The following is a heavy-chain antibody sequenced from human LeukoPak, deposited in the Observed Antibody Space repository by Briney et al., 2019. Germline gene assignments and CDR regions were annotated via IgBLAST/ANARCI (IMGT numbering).Heavy chain of an antibody. CDR1: GFTVSSSY. J-gene: IGHJ4*02. V-gene: IGHV3-53*01. Sequence: PGGSLRLSCAASGFTVSSSYMSWVRQAPGKGLEWVSLIYSGGSTYYAASVKGRFTISRDNSKNTLYLQMNSLRPEDTAVYYCAKGYNYAYEYWGQGTLVTVPS. CDR2: IYSGGST. D-gene: IGHD5-18*01. CDR3: AKGYNYAYEY.